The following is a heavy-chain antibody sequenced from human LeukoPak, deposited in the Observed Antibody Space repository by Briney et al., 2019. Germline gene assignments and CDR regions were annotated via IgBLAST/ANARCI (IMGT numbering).Heavy chain of an antibody. D-gene: IGHD3-3*01. V-gene: IGHV3-30*18. CDR3: AKLIPAYYDFWSGNFDY. CDR1: GFTFSSYG. CDR2: ISYDGSNK. Sequence: GRSLRLSCAASGFTFSSYGMHWDRQAPGKGLEWVAVISYDGSNKYYAGSVKGRFTISRDNSKNTLYLQMNSLRVEDTAVYYCAKLIPAYYDFWSGNFDYWGQGTLVTVSS. J-gene: IGHJ4*02.